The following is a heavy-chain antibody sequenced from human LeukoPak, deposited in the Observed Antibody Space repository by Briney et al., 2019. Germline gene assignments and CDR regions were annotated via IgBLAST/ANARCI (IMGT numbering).Heavy chain of an antibody. D-gene: IGHD3-22*01. V-gene: IGHV1-18*01. CDR2: ISAYNGNT. J-gene: IGHJ3*02. CDR1: GYTFTSYG. Sequence: ASVKVSCKASGYTFTSYGISWVRQAPGQGLEWMGWISAYNGNTNYAQKLQGRVTMTTDTSTSTAYMELRSLRSDDTAVYYCASFTDYYDRGAFDIWGQGTMVTVSS. CDR3: ASFTDYYDRGAFDI.